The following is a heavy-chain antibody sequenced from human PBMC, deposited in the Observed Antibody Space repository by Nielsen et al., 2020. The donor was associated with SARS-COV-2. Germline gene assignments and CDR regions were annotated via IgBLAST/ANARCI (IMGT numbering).Heavy chain of an antibody. CDR1: GFTFSNAW. Sequence: GGSLRLSCAASGFTFSNAWMSWVRQAPGKGLEWVGRIKSKTDGGTTDYAAPVKGRFTISRDDSKNTLYLQMNSLRAEDTVVYYCARDWQSMAAGTIGWFDPWGQGTLVTVSS. CDR3: ARDWQSMAAGTIGWFDP. CDR2: IKSKTDGGTT. V-gene: IGHV3-15*01. D-gene: IGHD6-13*01. J-gene: IGHJ5*02.